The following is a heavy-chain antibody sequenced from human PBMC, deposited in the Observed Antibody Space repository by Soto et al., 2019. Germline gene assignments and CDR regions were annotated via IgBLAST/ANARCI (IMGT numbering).Heavy chain of an antibody. CDR2: IIPVFGAA. D-gene: IGHD1-26*01. J-gene: IGHJ6*02. Sequence: ASVKVSCKAPGGTFSGYAISWVRQAPGQGLEWMGGIIPVFGAANYAQKFQGRVTITADESRTTAYMELSSLRSEDTAVYYCAREDQSVIRGATRHYYYGMDVWGQGTTVTVSS. CDR1: GGTFSGYA. V-gene: IGHV1-69*13. CDR3: AREDQSVIRGATRHYYYGMDV.